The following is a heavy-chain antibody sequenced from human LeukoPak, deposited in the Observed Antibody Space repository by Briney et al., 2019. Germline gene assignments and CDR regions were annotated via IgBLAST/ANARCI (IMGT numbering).Heavy chain of an antibody. CDR2: INHSGST. J-gene: IGHJ4*02. CDR1: GGSFSGYY. V-gene: IGHV4-34*01. D-gene: IGHD6-6*01. CDR3: ARRMEYSSSSTHDY. Sequence: SETLSLTCAVYGGSFSGYYWSWIRQPPGKGLEWIGEINHSGSTNYNPSLKSRVTISVDTSKNQFSLKLSSVTAADTAVYYCARRMEYSSSSTHDYWGQGTLVTVSS.